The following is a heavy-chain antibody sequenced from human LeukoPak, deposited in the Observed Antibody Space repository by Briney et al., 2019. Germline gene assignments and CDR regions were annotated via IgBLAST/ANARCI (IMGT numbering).Heavy chain of an antibody. CDR3: ARDLLRGLRDY. CDR2: ISSSGSTI. D-gene: IGHD5-12*01. CDR1: GFTFSSYE. Sequence: GGSLRLSCAASGFTFSSYEMNWVRQAPGKGLEWVSYISSSGSTIYYADSAKGRFTISRDNAKNSLYLQMNSLRAEDTAVYYCARDLLRGLRDYWGQGTLVTVSS. J-gene: IGHJ4*02. V-gene: IGHV3-48*03.